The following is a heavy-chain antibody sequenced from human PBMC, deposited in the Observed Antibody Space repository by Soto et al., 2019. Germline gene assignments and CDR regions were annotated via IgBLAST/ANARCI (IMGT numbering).Heavy chain of an antibody. CDR2: FDPEDGET. CDR3: ASFLTRGYYYYYGMDV. V-gene: IGHV1-24*01. D-gene: IGHD3-9*01. Sequence: ASVKVSCKVSGYTLTELSMHWVRQAPGKGLELMGGFDPEDGETIYAQKFQGRVTMTEDTSTDTAYMELSSLRSEDTAVYYCASFLTRGYYYYYGMDVWGQGTTVTVYS. CDR1: GYTLTELS. J-gene: IGHJ6*02.